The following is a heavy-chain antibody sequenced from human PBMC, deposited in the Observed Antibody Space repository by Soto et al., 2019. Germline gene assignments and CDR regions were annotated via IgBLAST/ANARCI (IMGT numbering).Heavy chain of an antibody. D-gene: IGHD4-17*01. CDR3: AKTASMTIRDGFDH. CDR1: GFTFSSYA. Sequence: EVQVLESGGGLVQPGGSLRLSCAASGFTFSSYAMSWVRQAPGQGLAWVSAISGSGSNPYYADSVKGRFTISRDNSKNTLYLQMNSLRAEDTAIYSWAKTASMTIRDGFDHWGQGTLVTVSS. CDR2: ISGSGSNP. V-gene: IGHV3-23*01. J-gene: IGHJ4*02.